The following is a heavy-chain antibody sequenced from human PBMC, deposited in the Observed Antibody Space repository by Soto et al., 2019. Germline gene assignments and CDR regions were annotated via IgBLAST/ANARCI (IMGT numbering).Heavy chain of an antibody. J-gene: IGHJ1*01. CDR2: ISAYNGNT. Sequence: ASVKVSCKASGYTFTSYGISWVRQAPGQGLEWMGWISAYNGNTNYAQKLQGRVTMTTDTSTSTAYMELRSLRSDDTAVYYCARDTPDMVRSLEWFGYHHWGRGTLVTVSS. V-gene: IGHV1-18*01. D-gene: IGHD3-3*01. CDR1: GYTFTSYG. CDR3: ARDTPDMVRSLEWFGYHH.